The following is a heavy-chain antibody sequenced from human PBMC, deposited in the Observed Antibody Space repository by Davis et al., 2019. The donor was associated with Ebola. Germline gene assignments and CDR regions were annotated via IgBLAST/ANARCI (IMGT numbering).Heavy chain of an antibody. J-gene: IGHJ4*02. Sequence: SVKVSCKASGGTFSSYAISWVRQAPGQGLEWMGGIIPILGIANYARKIQGRVTITADESTSTAYMELSSLRSEDTAVYYCARAESLQLPFDYWGQGTLVTVSS. CDR2: IIPILGIA. CDR3: ARAESLQLPFDY. CDR1: GGTFSSYA. V-gene: IGHV1-69*10. D-gene: IGHD2-2*01.